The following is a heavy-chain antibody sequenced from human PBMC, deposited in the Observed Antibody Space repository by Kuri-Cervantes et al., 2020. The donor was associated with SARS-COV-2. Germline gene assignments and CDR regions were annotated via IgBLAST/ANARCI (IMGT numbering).Heavy chain of an antibody. V-gene: IGHV4-59*01. Sequence: SETLSLTCTVSGGSISSYYWSWIRQPPGKGLEWIGYIHYSGSTNYNPSLKSRVTISVDTSKNQFSLKLSSVTAADTAVYYCAKGYIAAVSSFDLWGRGTLVTVSS. CDR1: GGSISSYY. CDR3: AKGYIAAVSSFDL. D-gene: IGHD6-13*01. J-gene: IGHJ2*01. CDR2: IHYSGST.